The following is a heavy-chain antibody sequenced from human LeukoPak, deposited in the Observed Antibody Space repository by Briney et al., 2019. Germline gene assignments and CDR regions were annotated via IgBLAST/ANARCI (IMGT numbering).Heavy chain of an antibody. J-gene: IGHJ4*02. Sequence: SQTLSLTCTVSGGSISSGDYYWSWIRQPPGKGLEWIGYIYYSGSTYYNPPLKSRVTISVDTSKNQFSLKLSSVTAADTAVYYCARDVKSDSSGYSDYWGQGTLVTVSS. CDR1: GGSISSGDYY. V-gene: IGHV4-30-4*08. CDR3: ARDVKSDSSGYSDY. CDR2: IYYSGST. D-gene: IGHD3-22*01.